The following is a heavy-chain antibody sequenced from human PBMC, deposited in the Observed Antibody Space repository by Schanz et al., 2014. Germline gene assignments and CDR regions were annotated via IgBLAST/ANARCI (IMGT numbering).Heavy chain of an antibody. CDR2: ITYNGGTI. V-gene: IGHV3-23*04. CDR3: AASSGWHPSTDY. Sequence: EVQLVESGGGLVQPGGSLRLSCAASGFTFSSYAMSWVRQAPGKGLEWISYITYNGGTIYYADSVKGRFTISRDNSKNTLYLQMNSLRAEDTAVYYCAASSGWHPSTDYWGQGTLVTVSS. D-gene: IGHD6-19*01. J-gene: IGHJ4*02. CDR1: GFTFSSYA.